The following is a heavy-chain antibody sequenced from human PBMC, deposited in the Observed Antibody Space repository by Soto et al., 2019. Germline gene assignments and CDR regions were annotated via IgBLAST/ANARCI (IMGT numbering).Heavy chain of an antibody. CDR2: IKQDGSEI. J-gene: IGHJ5*02. Sequence: VHLVESGGGLVEPGGSLRLSCEASGFTFSSYWMSWVRQAPGEGLEWVANIKQDGSEIHYLESVEGRFTIFRDNARRSLYLQMNGLRAEDTAVYFCASYSGSYFPVGHDRWGQGTLVVVSS. D-gene: IGHD3-10*01. CDR3: ASYSGSYFPVGHDR. CDR1: GFTFSSYW. V-gene: IGHV3-7*01.